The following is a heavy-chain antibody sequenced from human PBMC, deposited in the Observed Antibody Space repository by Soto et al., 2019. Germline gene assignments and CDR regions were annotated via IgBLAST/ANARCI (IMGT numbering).Heavy chain of an antibody. CDR3: ARGIRYHYDFWSGYPADYYYYYYMDV. J-gene: IGHJ6*03. CDR2: INAGNGNT. V-gene: IGHV1-3*01. CDR1: GYTFTSYS. Sequence: ASVKVSCKASGYTFTSYSMHWVRQAPGQRLEWMGWINAGNGNTKYSQKFQGRVTITRDTSASTAYMELSSLRSEDTAVYYCARGIRYHYDFWSGYPADYYYYYYMDVWGKGTTVTVSS. D-gene: IGHD3-3*01.